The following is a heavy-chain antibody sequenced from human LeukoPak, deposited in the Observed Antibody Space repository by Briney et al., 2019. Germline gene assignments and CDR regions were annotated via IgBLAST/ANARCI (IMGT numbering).Heavy chain of an antibody. J-gene: IGHJ3*02. CDR3: SRFYSSGWVSGAFDI. CDR2: IRRKLSSETT. CDR1: GFTLRYYP. D-gene: IGHD3-22*01. V-gene: IGHV3-49*02. Sequence: SLRLSRTASGFTLRYYPMSWVPQAPGKGLEVIGFIRRKLSSETTEYAASVKGRVTISRDASKSLASLQMNSLTSEDTAVYYCSRFYSSGWVSGAFDIWGQGTMVTVSS.